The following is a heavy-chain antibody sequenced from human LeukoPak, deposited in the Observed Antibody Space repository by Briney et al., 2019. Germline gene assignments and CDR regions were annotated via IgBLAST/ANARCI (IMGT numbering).Heavy chain of an antibody. D-gene: IGHD6-19*01. CDR1: GYSFTSYW. J-gene: IGHJ4*02. Sequence: GESLKISCKGSGYSFTSYWIGWVRQMPGKGLEWMGIIYPGDSDTRYSPSFQGQVTISADKSISTAYLQWSSLKASDTAMYYCARHRAVAGTVGYFDYWGQGTLVTVSS. V-gene: IGHV5-51*01. CDR2: IYPGDSDT. CDR3: ARHRAVAGTVGYFDY.